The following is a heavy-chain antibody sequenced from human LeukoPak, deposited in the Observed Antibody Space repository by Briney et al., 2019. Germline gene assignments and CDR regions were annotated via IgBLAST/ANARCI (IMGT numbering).Heavy chain of an antibody. V-gene: IGHV4-34*01. D-gene: IGHD6-13*01. CDR2: INHSGST. Sequence: SETLSLTCAVYGGSFSGYYWSWIRQPPGKGLEWIGEINHSGSTNYNPSLKSRVTISVDTFKNQFSLKLSSVTAADTAVYYCAREVIAAAGYYYYYMDVWGKGTTVTVSS. CDR3: AREVIAAAGYYYYYMDV. J-gene: IGHJ6*03. CDR1: GGSFSGYY.